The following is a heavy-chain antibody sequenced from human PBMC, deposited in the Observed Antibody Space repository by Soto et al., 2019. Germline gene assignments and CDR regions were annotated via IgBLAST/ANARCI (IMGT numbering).Heavy chain of an antibody. J-gene: IGHJ6*02. Sequence: XVLLAQSGAEVKKPGSSVKVSCQTSRGTFNTSPISWVRQAPXXGLXWLXDIVPVFGMVNYAQQFQDRLNLTADESTTSVCMEVSRLTPEDTAVYFCATPHLRGRQYDYRSPATASLYHSGLGVWGQGTTVIVSS. V-gene: IGHV1-69*01. CDR3: ATPHLRGRQYDYRSPATASLYHSGLGV. D-gene: IGHD3-3*01. CDR2: IVPVFGMV. CDR1: RGTFNTSP.